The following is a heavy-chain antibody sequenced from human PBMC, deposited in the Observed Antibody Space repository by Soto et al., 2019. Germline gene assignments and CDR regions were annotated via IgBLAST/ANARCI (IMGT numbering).Heavy chain of an antibody. J-gene: IGHJ4*02. D-gene: IGHD3-10*02. CDR3: ASSFRKFIMLVRPTRPRKGHPALYYFAY. Sequence: SVKVSCKASGGTFSSYAISWVRQAPGQGLEWMGGIIPIFGTANYAQKFQGRVTITADESTSTAYMELSSLRSEDTAVYYCASSFRKFIMLVRPTRPRKGHPALYYFAYGGQGPLVTVSS. CDR2: IIPIFGTA. V-gene: IGHV1-69*13. CDR1: GGTFSSYA.